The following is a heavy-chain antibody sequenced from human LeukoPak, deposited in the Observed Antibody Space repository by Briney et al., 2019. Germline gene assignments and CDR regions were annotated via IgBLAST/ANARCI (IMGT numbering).Heavy chain of an antibody. V-gene: IGHV3-30*02. CDR3: AKVLIGQWLTFDY. CDR1: GFAFISYG. J-gene: IGHJ4*02. CDR2: IRYDGGLE. D-gene: IGHD6-19*01. Sequence: GGSLRLSCVASGFAFISYGMHWVRQAPGKGLEWVAFIRYDGGLEYYADSMKGRFTISRDNSKNTLYLQMNSLRAEDTAVYYCAKVLIGQWLTFDYWGQGTLVTVSS.